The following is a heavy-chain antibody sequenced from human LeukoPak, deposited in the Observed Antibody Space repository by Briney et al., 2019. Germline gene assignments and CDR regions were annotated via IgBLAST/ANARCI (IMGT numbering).Heavy chain of an antibody. V-gene: IGHV1-2*02. Sequence: ASVKVSCKASGYTFTGYYMHWVRQAPGQGLEWMGWINPNSGGTNYAQKFQGRVTMTRDTSISTVYMELSSLRSEDTAVFYCARRAQVERRHSQFDYWGQGTLVTVSS. J-gene: IGHJ4*02. CDR2: INPNSGGT. CDR3: ARRAQVERRHSQFDY. CDR1: GYTFTGYY. D-gene: IGHD1-1*01.